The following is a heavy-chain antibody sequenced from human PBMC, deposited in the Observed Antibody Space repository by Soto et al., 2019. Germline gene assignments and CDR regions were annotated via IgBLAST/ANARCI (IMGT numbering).Heavy chain of an antibody. CDR3: ARQNYDFWSGYLYDPRGDP. CDR1: GYTFTSYG. CDR2: ISAYNGNT. V-gene: IGHV1-18*04. J-gene: IGHJ5*02. D-gene: IGHD3-3*01. Sequence: GASVKVSCKASGYTFTSYGISWVRQAPGQGLEWMGWISAYNGNTNYAQKLQGRVTMTTDTSASTAYMELRSLRSDDTAVYYCARQNYDFWSGYLYDPRGDPWGQGTLVTVSS.